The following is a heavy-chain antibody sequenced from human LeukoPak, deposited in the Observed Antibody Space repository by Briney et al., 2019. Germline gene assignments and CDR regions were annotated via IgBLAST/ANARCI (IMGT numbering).Heavy chain of an antibody. D-gene: IGHD6-19*01. CDR2: INPSGGST. V-gene: IGHV1-46*01. CDR1: GYTFTSYY. Sequence: ASVKVSCKASGYTFTSYYMHWVRQAPGQGLEWMGIINPSGGSTSYAQKFQGRVTMTRDMSTSTVYMELSSLRSEDTAVYYCARAEIAVAGTDDAFDIWGQGTMVTVSS. J-gene: IGHJ3*02. CDR3: ARAEIAVAGTDDAFDI.